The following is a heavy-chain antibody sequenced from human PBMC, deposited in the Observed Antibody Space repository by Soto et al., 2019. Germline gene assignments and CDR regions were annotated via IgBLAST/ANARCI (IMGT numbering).Heavy chain of an antibody. CDR3: GAVAVTDGGYFYGMDV. CDR1: GGTFSSYA. Sequence: QVQLVQSGAEVKKPGSSVKVSCKASGGTFSSYAISWVRQAPGQGLEWMGGIIPIFGTANYAQKFQGRVTITADESTSTAHMELSSLRSEVTALYYRGAVAVTDGGYFYGMDVWGQGTTVTVSS. V-gene: IGHV1-69*12. D-gene: IGHD6-19*01. CDR2: IIPIFGTA. J-gene: IGHJ6*02.